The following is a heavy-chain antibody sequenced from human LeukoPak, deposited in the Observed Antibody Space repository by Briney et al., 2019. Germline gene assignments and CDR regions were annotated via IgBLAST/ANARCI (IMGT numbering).Heavy chain of an antibody. D-gene: IGHD6-13*01. J-gene: IGHJ4*02. CDR3: ARRGSSWPKTYYFDY. V-gene: IGHV5-51*01. Sequence: GESLKISCKGSGYSFTSYWIGWVRQMPGKGLEWMGIIYPGDSDTRYSPSFQGQVTIPADKSISTAYLQWSSLKASDTAMYYCARRGSSWPKTYYFDYWGQGTLVTVSS. CDR2: IYPGDSDT. CDR1: GYSFTSYW.